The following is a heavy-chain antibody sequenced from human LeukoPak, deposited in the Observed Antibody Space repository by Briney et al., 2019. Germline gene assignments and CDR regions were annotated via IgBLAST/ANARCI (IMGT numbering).Heavy chain of an antibody. J-gene: IGHJ4*02. Sequence: GGSLRLSCAASGFMFPDYGMNWVRQVPGKGLEWVSGINWDASSTNHADTVKGRFTISRDNAKNSLYLQMNTLRAEDTALYYCARDFKYCTGGVCYFTAVADYWGQGTLVTVSS. CDR2: INWDASST. V-gene: IGHV3-20*04. D-gene: IGHD2-8*02. CDR1: GFMFPDYG. CDR3: ARDFKYCTGGVCYFTAVADY.